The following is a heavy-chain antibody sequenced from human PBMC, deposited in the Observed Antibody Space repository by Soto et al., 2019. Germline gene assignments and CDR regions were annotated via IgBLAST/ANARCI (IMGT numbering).Heavy chain of an antibody. J-gene: IGHJ4*02. CDR1: GGSISSGGYS. D-gene: IGHD6-6*01. CDR3: ASGSHVPHY. V-gene: IGHV4-30-2*01. CDR2: ISHSGST. Sequence: QLQLQESGSGLVKPSQTLSLTCAVSGGSISSGGYSWSWIRQPPGKGLEWIGYISHSGSTYYNPALKSRVTISVDRSKNQSSLKLSSVTAADTAVYFCASGSHVPHYWGQGTLVTVSS.